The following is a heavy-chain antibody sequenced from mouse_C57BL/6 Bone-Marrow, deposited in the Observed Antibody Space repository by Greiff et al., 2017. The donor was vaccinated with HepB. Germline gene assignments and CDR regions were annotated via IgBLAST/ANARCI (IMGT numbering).Heavy chain of an antibody. CDR1: GFTFTDYY. J-gene: IGHJ1*03. D-gene: IGHD2-4*01. Sequence: EVKLVESGGGLVQPGGSLSLSCAASGFTFTDYYMSWVRQPPGKALEWLGFIRNKANGYTTEYSASVKGRFTISRDNSQSILYLQMNALRAEDSATYFGARCIYYDDDWYFDVWGTGTTVTVPS. CDR2: IRNKANGYTT. V-gene: IGHV7-3*01. CDR3: ARCIYYDDDWYFDV.